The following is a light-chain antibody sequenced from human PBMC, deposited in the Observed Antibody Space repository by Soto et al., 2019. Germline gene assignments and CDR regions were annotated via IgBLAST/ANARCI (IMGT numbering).Light chain of an antibody. J-gene: IGLJ2*01. CDR3: SSYTSTNTVV. CDR2: DVS. V-gene: IGLV2-14*03. CDR1: SSDGSDYNY. Sequence: QSALTQPASVSGSPGQSITISCTGASSDGSDYNYVSWYQQHPGKAPKLMIYDVSYRPSGVSNRFSGSKSGNTASLTISGLQAEDEAYYYCSSYTSTNTVVFCGGTKLTVL.